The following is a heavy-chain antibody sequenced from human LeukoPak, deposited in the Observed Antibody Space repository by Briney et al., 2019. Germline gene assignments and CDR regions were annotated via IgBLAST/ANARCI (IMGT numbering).Heavy chain of an antibody. V-gene: IGHV4-4*07. Sequence: SETLSLTCTVSGGSISSYYWSWIRQPAGKGLEWIGRIYTSGSTNYNPSLKSRVTMSVDTSKNQFSLKLSSVTAADTAVYYCARGYCSGVSCYRFDYWGQGTLVTVSS. D-gene: IGHD2-15*01. J-gene: IGHJ4*02. CDR3: ARGYCSGVSCYRFDY. CDR2: IYTSGST. CDR1: GGSISSYY.